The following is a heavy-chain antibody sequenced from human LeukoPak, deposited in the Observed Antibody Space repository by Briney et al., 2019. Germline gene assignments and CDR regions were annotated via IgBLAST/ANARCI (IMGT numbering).Heavy chain of an antibody. V-gene: IGHV3-48*03. Sequence: GGSLRLSCAASGFTFSSYEMNWVRQAPGKGLEWVSYISSSGSTIYYADSVKGRFTISRVNAKNSLYLQMNSLRAEDTAVYYCARGGGYSYGTIDYWGQGTLVTVSS. CDR1: GFTFSSYE. J-gene: IGHJ4*02. CDR3: ARGGGYSYGTIDY. D-gene: IGHD5-18*01. CDR2: ISSSGSTI.